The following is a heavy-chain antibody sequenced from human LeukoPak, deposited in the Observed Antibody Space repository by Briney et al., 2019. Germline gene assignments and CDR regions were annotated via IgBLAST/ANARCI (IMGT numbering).Heavy chain of an antibody. Sequence: QAGGSLRLSCAASGFTFSSYAMHWVRQAPGKGLEWVSCIGSSGSTVYYADSVKGRFTISRDNAKNSLYMQMESLRDEDTAIYYCARDTLEYSNSPDALDIWGQGTMVTVSS. CDR3: ARDTLEYSNSPDALDI. CDR1: GFTFSSYA. V-gene: IGHV3-48*03. D-gene: IGHD4-23*01. J-gene: IGHJ3*02. CDR2: IGSSGSTV.